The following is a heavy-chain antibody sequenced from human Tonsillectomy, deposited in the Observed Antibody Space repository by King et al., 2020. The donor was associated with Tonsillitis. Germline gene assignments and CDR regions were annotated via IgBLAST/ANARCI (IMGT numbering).Heavy chain of an antibody. D-gene: IGHD4-23*01. CDR2: ISAYNDNT. J-gene: IGHJ6*03. Sequence: QLVQSGAEVKKPGASVKVSCKASGYNFTSYGITWVRQATGQGLEWMGWISAYNDNTNYAQKLHGRVTMTTDTSTSTAYMELRSLRSDDTAVYYCARGGKLGSSYYMDVWGKGTTVTVSS. CDR1: GYNFTSYG. CDR3: ARGGKLGSSYYMDV. V-gene: IGHV1-18*01.